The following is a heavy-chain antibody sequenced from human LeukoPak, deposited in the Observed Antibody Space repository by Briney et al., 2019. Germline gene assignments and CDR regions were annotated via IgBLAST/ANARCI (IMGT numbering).Heavy chain of an antibody. V-gene: IGHV3-30*18. D-gene: IGHD3-22*01. CDR2: ISYDGSKE. CDR1: GFSLSSYG. Sequence: PGGSLRLSCVASGFSLSSYGMHWVRQAPGKGLEWVALISYDGSKEWYGESVKGRFTISRDNSKNTLYLQMNSLRAEDTAVYYCAKSGRVYDSSGYYGDYWGQGTLVTVSS. J-gene: IGHJ4*02. CDR3: AKSGRVYDSSGYYGDY.